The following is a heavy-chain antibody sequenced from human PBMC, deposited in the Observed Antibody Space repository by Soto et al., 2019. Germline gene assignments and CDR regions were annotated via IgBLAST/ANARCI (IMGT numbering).Heavy chain of an antibody. J-gene: IGHJ6*02. CDR2: ISHDGSNE. CDR1: GFTFVTYA. Sequence: GGSLRLSCAASGFTFVTYALHWVRQAPGKGLEWVAVISHDGSNEIYADSVKGRFTISRDNSKNTLYLQMNSLRAEDTAVYYCAKDQNLSGGMDVWGQGTTVTVSS. D-gene: IGHD7-27*01. V-gene: IGHV3-30-3*01. CDR3: AKDQNLSGGMDV.